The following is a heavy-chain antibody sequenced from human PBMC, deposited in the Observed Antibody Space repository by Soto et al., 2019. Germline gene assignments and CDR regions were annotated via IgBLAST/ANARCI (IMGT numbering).Heavy chain of an antibody. D-gene: IGHD6-13*01. CDR1: VYSFKSYS. CDR2: IDPSDSYT. Sequence: GESMKISWKGSVYSFKSYSISWVRQMPGKGLEWMGRIDPSDSYTNYSPTSQGHVTISADKSISTASLQWSSLKASDTAMYYCASRFSRSPNGMGVWGQGTAVSVSS. V-gene: IGHV5-10-1*01. J-gene: IGHJ6*02. CDR3: ASRFSRSPNGMGV.